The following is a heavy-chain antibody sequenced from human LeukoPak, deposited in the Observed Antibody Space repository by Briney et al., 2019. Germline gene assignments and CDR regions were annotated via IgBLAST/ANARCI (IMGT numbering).Heavy chain of an antibody. CDR1: EFTFSSYA. D-gene: IGHD2-21*02. V-gene: IGHV3-23*01. Sequence: GGSLRLSCAATEFTFSSYAMSWVRQAPGKGLEWVSVIRGSGGNTYYADSVKGRFTISRDNSKNTLYLQMNSLRAEDTAVYYCAKSPVVVTVRGAFDIWGQGTMVTVSS. J-gene: IGHJ3*02. CDR3: AKSPVVVTVRGAFDI. CDR2: IRGSGGNT.